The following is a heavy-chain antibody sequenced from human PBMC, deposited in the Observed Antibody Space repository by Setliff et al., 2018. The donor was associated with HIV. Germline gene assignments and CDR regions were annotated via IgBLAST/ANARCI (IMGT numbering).Heavy chain of an antibody. CDR1: HSSVSEYY. J-gene: IGHJ4*03. CDR3: AREDPNTYRPFDY. V-gene: IGHV4-59*02. CDR2: VRQGGAT. Sequence: PSETLSLTCNVSHSSVSEYYWSWIRQSPGKGLEWIGYVRQGGATKYNPAFQRRVTISLETSKNQVFLSLASVTAADTAVYFCAREDPNTYRPFDYWGQGSLVTVSS.